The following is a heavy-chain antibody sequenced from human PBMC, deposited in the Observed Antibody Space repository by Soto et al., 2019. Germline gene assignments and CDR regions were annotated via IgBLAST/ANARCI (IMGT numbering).Heavy chain of an antibody. V-gene: IGHV3-23*01. J-gene: IGHJ6*02. D-gene: IGHD5-18*01. CDR2: ISGSGGST. CDR3: ARLGGYSAQNYYHDVMDG. CDR1: GFTFSSYA. Sequence: GGSLRLSCAASGFTFSSYAMSWVRQAPGKGLEWVSAISGSGGSTYYADSVKGRFTISRDNSKNTLYLQMNSLRAEDTAVYYCARLGGYSAQNYYHDVMDGWGQGTTVTVSS.